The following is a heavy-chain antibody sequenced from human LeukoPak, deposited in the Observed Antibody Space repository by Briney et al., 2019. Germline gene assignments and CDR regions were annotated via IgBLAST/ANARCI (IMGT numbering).Heavy chain of an antibody. CDR1: GGTFSSYA. V-gene: IGHV1-18*01. Sequence: SVKVSCKASGGTFSSYAISWVRQAPGQGLEWMGWISAYNGNTNYAQKLQGRVTMTTDTSTSTAYMELRSLRSDDTAVYYCARDTETYYDFWSGPLDVWGQGTTVTVSS. J-gene: IGHJ6*02. CDR3: ARDTETYYDFWSGPLDV. D-gene: IGHD3-3*01. CDR2: ISAYNGNT.